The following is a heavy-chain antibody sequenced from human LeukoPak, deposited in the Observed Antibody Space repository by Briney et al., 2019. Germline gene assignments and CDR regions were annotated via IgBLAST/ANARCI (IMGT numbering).Heavy chain of an antibody. D-gene: IGHD6-13*01. J-gene: IGHJ4*02. CDR1: GGSISSYY. CDR2: IYYSGST. Sequence: PSETLSLTCTVSGGSISSYYWSWIRQPPGKGLEWIGYIYYSGSTNYNPSLKSRVTLSVDTSKNQFSLKLSSVTAADTAVYYCARSSSSWYFVFDYWGQGTLVTVSS. V-gene: IGHV4-59*01. CDR3: ARSSSSWYFVFDY.